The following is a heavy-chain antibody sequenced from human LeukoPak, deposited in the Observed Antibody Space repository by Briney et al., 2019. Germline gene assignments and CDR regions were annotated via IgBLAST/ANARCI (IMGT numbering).Heavy chain of an antibody. Sequence: GGSLRLPCAASGFNFSNYSMKWVRQAPGKGLEWVSYISSSSSTIYYADSVEGRFTISRDNAKNSLYLQMNSLRAEDTAVYYCTRGYTTDDYWGQGTLVTVSS. CDR1: GFNFSNYS. CDR2: ISSSSSTI. J-gene: IGHJ4*02. CDR3: TRGYTTDDY. D-gene: IGHD6-13*01. V-gene: IGHV3-48*01.